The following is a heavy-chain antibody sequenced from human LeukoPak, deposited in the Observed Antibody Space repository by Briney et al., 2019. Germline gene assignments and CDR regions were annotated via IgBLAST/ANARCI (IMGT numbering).Heavy chain of an antibody. J-gene: IGHJ4*02. CDR3: ARDEHQYYDESSGRIDY. CDR2: INHSGST. V-gene: IGHV4-34*01. Sequence: SETLSLTCGIHGGSFNCYHCSLIRQPPGKGLEWIGEINHSGSTNYNPSLKSRVTISVDTSKNQFSLKLSSVTAADTAVYYCARDEHQYYDESSGRIDYWGQGTLVTVSS. CDR1: GGSFNCYH. D-gene: IGHD3-22*01.